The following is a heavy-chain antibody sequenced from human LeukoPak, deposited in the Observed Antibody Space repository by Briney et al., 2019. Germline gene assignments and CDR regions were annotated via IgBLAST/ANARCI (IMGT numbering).Heavy chain of an antibody. CDR3: ASGGGFDIPAASNWFDP. CDR1: GYTFTSYY. CDR2: INPSGGST. V-gene: IGHV1-46*01. J-gene: IGHJ5*02. D-gene: IGHD6-13*01. Sequence: ASVKVSCKASGYTFTSYYMHWVRQAPGQGLEWMGIINPSGGSTSYAQKFQGRVTMTRDTSTSTVYMELSSLRSEDTAVYYCASGGGFDIPAASNWFDPRGQGTLVTVSS.